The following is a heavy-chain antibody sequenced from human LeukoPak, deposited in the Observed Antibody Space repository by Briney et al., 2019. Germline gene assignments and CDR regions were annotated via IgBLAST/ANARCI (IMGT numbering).Heavy chain of an antibody. CDR2: IYPARSDT. J-gene: IGHJ4*02. CDR1: GYSFSRHW. Sequence: GESLKISCKGSGYSFSRHWIGWVRQMPGKGVELMGIIYPARSDTRSRPSLQAEVDISADTYTRTDYLQWRRMRASDIAMYFCATVPRGVAITAGFDLWGQGTQVTVSS. CDR3: ATVPRGVAITAGFDL. D-gene: IGHD3-10*01. V-gene: IGHV5-51*01.